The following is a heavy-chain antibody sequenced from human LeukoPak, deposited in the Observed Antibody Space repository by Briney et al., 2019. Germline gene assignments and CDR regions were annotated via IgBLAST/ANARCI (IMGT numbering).Heavy chain of an antibody. J-gene: IGHJ4*02. Sequence: PSETLSLTCSVSGGSISSYYWNWIRQPPGKGLEWIGYIYYSGITTYNPSLKSRFTISVDTSQNRFSLKLTSVTAADTAVYYCARSKDILTGYCFDYWGQGTLVTVSS. CDR1: GGSISSYY. D-gene: IGHD3-9*01. CDR3: ARSKDILTGYCFDY. CDR2: IYYSGIT. V-gene: IGHV4-59*01.